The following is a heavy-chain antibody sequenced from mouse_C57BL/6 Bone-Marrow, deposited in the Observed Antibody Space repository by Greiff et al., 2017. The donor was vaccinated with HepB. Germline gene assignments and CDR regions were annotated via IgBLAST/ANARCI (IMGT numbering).Heavy chain of an antibody. CDR1: GFNIRDDY. CDR3: TPLPYYAMDY. J-gene: IGHJ4*01. V-gene: IGHV14-4*01. CDR2: IDPENGDT. Sequence: VQLQQSGAELVRPGASVKLSCTASGFNIRDDYMHWVKQRPEQGLEWIGWIDPENGDTEYASKFQGKATITADTSSNTAYLQLSSLTSEDTAVYYCTPLPYYAMDYWGQGTSVTVSS.